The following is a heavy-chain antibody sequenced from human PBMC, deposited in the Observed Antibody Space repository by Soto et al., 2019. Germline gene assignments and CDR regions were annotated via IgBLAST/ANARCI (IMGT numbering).Heavy chain of an antibody. J-gene: IGHJ4*02. Sequence: SETLSLSCTVSGGSISSYYWSWIRQPPGKGLEWIGYIYYSGSTNYNPSLKSRVTISVDTSKNQFSLKLSSVTAADTAVYFCARLVYNYFASWGQGTLVTVSS. CDR2: IYYSGST. CDR1: GGSISSYY. CDR3: ARLVYNYFAS. V-gene: IGHV4-59*01. D-gene: IGHD1-20*01.